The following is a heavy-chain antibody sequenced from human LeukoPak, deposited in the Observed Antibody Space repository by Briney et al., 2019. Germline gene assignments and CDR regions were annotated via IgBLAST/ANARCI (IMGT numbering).Heavy chain of an antibody. CDR2: IIPIFGIA. CDR1: GATFSSSA. J-gene: IGHJ4*02. CDR3: ARARKTGYSSVEFDY. Sequence: PGKPSCKASGATFSSSAISWVRQAPGHGLEWMGGIIPIFGIANYAQKFQGRVTITADESTSTAYMELSSLRSEDTAVYYCARARKTGYSSVEFDYWGQGTLVTVSS. V-gene: IGHV1-69*13. D-gene: IGHD6-19*01.